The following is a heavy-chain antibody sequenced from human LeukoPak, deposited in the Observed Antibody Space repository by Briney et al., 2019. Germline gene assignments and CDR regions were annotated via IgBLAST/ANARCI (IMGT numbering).Heavy chain of an antibody. Sequence: PGGSLRLSCAASGFTFSSYAMHWVRQAPGKGLEWVAVISYDGSNKYYADSVKGRFTISRDNSKNTLYLQMNSLRAEDTAVYYCAKTMVRGVTIAQGFDYWGQGTLVTVSS. V-gene: IGHV3-30-3*02. J-gene: IGHJ4*02. D-gene: IGHD3-10*01. CDR2: ISYDGSNK. CDR3: AKTMVRGVTIAQGFDY. CDR1: GFTFSSYA.